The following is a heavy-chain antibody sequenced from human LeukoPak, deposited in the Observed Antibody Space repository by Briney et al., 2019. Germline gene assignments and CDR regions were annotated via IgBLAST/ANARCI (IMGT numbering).Heavy chain of an antibody. Sequence: ASVKVSCKASGYTFTGYYMHWVRQAPGQGLEWMGRINPNSGGTNYAQKFQGRVTMTRDTSISTAYMELSSLRSEDTAVYYCASLVTIFGVVTHDAFDIWGQGTMVTVSP. D-gene: IGHD3-3*01. J-gene: IGHJ3*02. V-gene: IGHV1-2*06. CDR2: INPNSGGT. CDR3: ASLVTIFGVVTHDAFDI. CDR1: GYTFTGYY.